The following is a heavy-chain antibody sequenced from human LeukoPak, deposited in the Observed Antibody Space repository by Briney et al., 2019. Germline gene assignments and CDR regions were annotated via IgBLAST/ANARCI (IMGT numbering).Heavy chain of an antibody. CDR2: MSPNSGNT. D-gene: IGHD6-13*01. J-gene: IGHJ4*02. V-gene: IGHV1-8*01. Sequence: ASVKVSCKASGYTFTSYDINWVRQATGQGLEWMGWMSPNSGNTGYAQKFQGRVTMTRSTSISTAYMELSSLRSEDTAVYDCAREQQLALDYWGQGTLLTVSS. CDR1: GYTFTSYD. CDR3: AREQQLALDY.